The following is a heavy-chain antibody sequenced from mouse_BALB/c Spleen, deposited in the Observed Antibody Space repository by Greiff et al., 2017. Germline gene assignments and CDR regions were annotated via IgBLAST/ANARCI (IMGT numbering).Heavy chain of an antibody. V-gene: IGHV1-69*02. CDR3: TRDGYDGPFDY. Sequence: VQLQQPGAELVRPGASVKLSCKASGYTFTSYWINWVKQRPGQGLEWIGNIYPSDSYTNYNQKFKDKATLTVDKSSSTAYMQLSSPTSEDSAVYYCTRDGYDGPFDYWGQGTTLTVSS. J-gene: IGHJ2*01. CDR1: GYTFTSYW. CDR2: IYPSDSYT. D-gene: IGHD2-2*01.